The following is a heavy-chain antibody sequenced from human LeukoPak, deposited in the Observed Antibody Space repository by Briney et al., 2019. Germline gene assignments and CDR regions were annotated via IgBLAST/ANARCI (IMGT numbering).Heavy chain of an antibody. V-gene: IGHV4-61*02. CDR2: IYTSEST. J-gene: IGHJ4*02. Sequence: SETLSLTCSVSGGSISSSNYYCSWIRQPAGKGLEWIGRIYTSESTNYNPSLKSRVTISVDTSRNQFSLKLSSVTAADTAVYYCARGLWFGDENPPYFDYWGQGILVTVSS. CDR1: GGSISSSNYY. D-gene: IGHD3-10*01. CDR3: ARGLWFGDENPPYFDY.